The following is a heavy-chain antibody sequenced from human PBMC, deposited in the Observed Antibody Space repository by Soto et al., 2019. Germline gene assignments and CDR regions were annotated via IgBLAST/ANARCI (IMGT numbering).Heavy chain of an antibody. CDR3: AKAGYCTGVSRYFYYFDS. V-gene: IGHV3-23*01. D-gene: IGHD2-15*01. Sequence: EVQLLESGGGLLQPGGSLRLSCSASGFTFNNYAMAWVRQAPGEGLEWVSGISGSGATPYYADSVKGRFTISRDNSKNTLFLQMNSLSAEDTAVYFCAKAGYCTGVSRYFYYFDSWGQGTLVTVSS. J-gene: IGHJ4*02. CDR2: ISGSGATP. CDR1: GFTFNNYA.